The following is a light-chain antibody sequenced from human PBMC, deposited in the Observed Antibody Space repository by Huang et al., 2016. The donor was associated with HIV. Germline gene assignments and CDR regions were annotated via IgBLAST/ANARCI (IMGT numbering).Light chain of an antibody. J-gene: IGKJ4*01. CDR1: QSVSSN. CDR3: QQYNNWSPLT. V-gene: IGKV3-15*01. Sequence: EIVMTQSPATLSVSPGERATLSCRASQSVSSNLAWYQQKPGQAPRLLSYGASTRATGIPARFSGSGDGTEFTLTISSLQSEDFAVYYCQQYNNWSPLTFGGGTRVEIK. CDR2: GAS.